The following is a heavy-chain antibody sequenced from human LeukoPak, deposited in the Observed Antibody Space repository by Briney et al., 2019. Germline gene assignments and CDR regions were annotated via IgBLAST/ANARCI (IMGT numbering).Heavy chain of an antibody. Sequence: SETLSLTCTVSGGSISSYYWSWIRQPPGKGLEWIGDIYYSGSTNYNPSLKSRVTISVDTSKNQFSLMLSSVTAADTAVYYCARDVNSPYYYYYMDVWGKGTTVTVSS. CDR3: ARDVNSPYYYYYMDV. CDR2: IYYSGST. D-gene: IGHD4-23*01. J-gene: IGHJ6*03. V-gene: IGHV4-59*01. CDR1: GGSISSYY.